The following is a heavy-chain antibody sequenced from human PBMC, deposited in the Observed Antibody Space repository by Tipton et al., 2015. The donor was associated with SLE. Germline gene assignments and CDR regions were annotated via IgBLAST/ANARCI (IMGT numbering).Heavy chain of an antibody. CDR1: GYSFTSYW. Sequence: QSGPEVKKPGESLKISCKGSGYSFTSYWIGWVRQMPGKGLEWMGNIYPGDSDTTYSPSFEGQVSISADKSIGTAYLQWSSLKASDTAMYYCARHSGYYGSGSYPNYWGQGTLVTVSS. CDR3: ARHSGYYGSGSYPNY. J-gene: IGHJ4*02. V-gene: IGHV5-51*01. CDR2: IYPGDSDT. D-gene: IGHD3-10*01.